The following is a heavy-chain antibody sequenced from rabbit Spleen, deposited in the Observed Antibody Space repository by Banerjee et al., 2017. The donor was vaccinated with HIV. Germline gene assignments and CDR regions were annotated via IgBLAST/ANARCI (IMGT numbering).Heavy chain of an antibody. Sequence: QEQLVESGGGLVKPEGSLKLSCTASGFSFSSSYYMCWVRQAPGKGLEWIGCIYPDYGFTYYASWAKGRFTISKTSSTTVTLQMTSLTAADTATYFCARDSGGWGDLWGPGTLVTVS. D-gene: IGHD4-1*01. V-gene: IGHV1S45*01. CDR1: GFSFSSSYY. J-gene: IGHJ4*01. CDR3: ARDSGGWGDL. CDR2: IYPDYGFT.